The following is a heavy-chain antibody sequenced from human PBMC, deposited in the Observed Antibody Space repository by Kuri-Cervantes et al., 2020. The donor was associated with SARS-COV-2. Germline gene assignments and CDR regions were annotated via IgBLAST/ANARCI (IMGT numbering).Heavy chain of an antibody. CDR3: TTEGSSWYPLYYFDY. J-gene: IGHJ4*02. CDR1: GFTFRGSA. D-gene: IGHD6-13*01. V-gene: IGHV3-73*01. Sequence: GGSLRLSCAASGFTFRGSAMHWVRQASGKGLEWLGRIRSKSSNYATAYAASVKGRFTISRDDSKNTAYLQMNSLKTEDTAVYYCTTEGSSWYPLYYFDYWGQGTLVTVSS. CDR2: IRSKSSNYAT.